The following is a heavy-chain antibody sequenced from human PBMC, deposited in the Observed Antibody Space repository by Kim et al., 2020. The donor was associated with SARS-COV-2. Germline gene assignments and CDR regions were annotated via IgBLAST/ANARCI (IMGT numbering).Heavy chain of an antibody. CDR3: ASLSAIAAADPADY. CDR2: INHSGST. V-gene: IGHV4-34*01. CDR1: GGSFSGYY. Sequence: SETLSLTCAVYGGSFSGYYWSWIRQPPGKGLEWIGEINHSGSTNYNPSLKSRVTISVDTSKNQFSLKLSSVTAADTAVYYCASLSAIAAADPADYLGQGT. J-gene: IGHJ4*02. D-gene: IGHD6-13*01.